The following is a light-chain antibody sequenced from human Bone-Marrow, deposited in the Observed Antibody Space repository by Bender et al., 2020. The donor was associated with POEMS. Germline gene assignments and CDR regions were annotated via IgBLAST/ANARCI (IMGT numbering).Light chain of an antibody. V-gene: IGLV2-23*01. CDR2: EGN. Sequence: QSALTQPASVSGSPGQSITISCTGTSSDVGSYNVVSWYQQHPGKAPKLMIYEGNKWPSGVSNRFSGSKSGNTASLTISGLQAEDEADYYCCSYADGKTLVFGGGTKLTVL. J-gene: IGLJ3*02. CDR3: CSYADGKTLV. CDR1: SSDVGSYNV.